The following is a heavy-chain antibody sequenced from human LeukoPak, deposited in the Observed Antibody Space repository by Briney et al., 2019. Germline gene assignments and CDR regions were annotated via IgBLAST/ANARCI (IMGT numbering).Heavy chain of an antibody. Sequence: GASVKVSCKASGGTFSSYAISWVRQAPGQGLEWMGGIIPIFGTANYAQKFQGRVTITTDESTSTAYMELSSLRSEDTAVYYCARSLRSTRCSSTSCYTLFDYWGQGTLVTVSS. CDR3: ARSLRSTRCSSTSCYTLFDY. D-gene: IGHD2-2*02. V-gene: IGHV1-69*05. CDR2: IIPIFGTA. CDR1: GGTFSSYA. J-gene: IGHJ4*02.